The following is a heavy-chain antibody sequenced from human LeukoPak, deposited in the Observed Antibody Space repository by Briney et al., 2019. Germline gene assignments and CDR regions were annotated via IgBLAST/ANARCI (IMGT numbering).Heavy chain of an antibody. J-gene: IGHJ4*02. CDR1: GFTFSSYS. CDR2: ISSSSYI. D-gene: IGHD3-16*01. Sequence: GGTLRLSCAASGFTFSSYSMNWVRQAPGKGLEWVSSISSSSYIYYADSVKGRFTISRDNAKNSLYLQMNSLRAEDTAVYYCARDDLGYFDYWGQGTLVTVSS. CDR3: ARDDLGYFDY. V-gene: IGHV3-21*01.